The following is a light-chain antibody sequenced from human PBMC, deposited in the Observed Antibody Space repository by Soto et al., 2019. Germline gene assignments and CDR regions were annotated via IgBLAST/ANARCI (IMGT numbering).Light chain of an antibody. CDR2: DAS. V-gene: IGKV1-33*01. CDR3: QQYDSGLT. Sequence: DIQMTQSPSSLSASVGDRVTITCQASQDISNYLNWYQQKPGKAPKLLIYDASNLETGVPSRFSGSGSGTDFTFPISSLQPEDIATYYCQQYDSGLTFGGGTKVEIK. CDR1: QDISNY. J-gene: IGKJ4*01.